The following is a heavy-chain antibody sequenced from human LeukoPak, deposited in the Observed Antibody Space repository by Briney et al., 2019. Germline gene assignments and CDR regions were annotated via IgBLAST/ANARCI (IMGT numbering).Heavy chain of an antibody. J-gene: IGHJ4*02. Sequence: PGGCLRLSCAASGFTFSSYAMSWVRQAPGKGLEWVSAICGTGVITDYAESVKGRFTISTDNSKNTLYLQMNSLRAEDTAIYYCTKERPEEYYDSVSYFDYWGEGTLV. CDR2: ICGTGVIT. CDR1: GFTFSSYA. V-gene: IGHV3-23*01. CDR3: TKERPEEYYDSVSYFDY. D-gene: IGHD3-10*01.